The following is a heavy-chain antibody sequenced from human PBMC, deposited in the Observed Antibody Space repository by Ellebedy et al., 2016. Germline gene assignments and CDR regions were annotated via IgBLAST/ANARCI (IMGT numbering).Heavy chain of an antibody. D-gene: IGHD1-14*01. V-gene: IGHV3-30*18. CDR1: GFTFSSYG. CDR2: ISYDGSNK. CDR3: AKVHSPDFYNNYGMDV. J-gene: IGHJ6*01. Sequence: GGSLRLSXAASGFTFSSYGMHWVRQAPGKGLEWVAVISYDGSNKYYADSVKGRFTISRDNSKNTLYLQMNSLRLEDTAVYYCAKVHSPDFYNNYGMDVWGQGTTVTVSS.